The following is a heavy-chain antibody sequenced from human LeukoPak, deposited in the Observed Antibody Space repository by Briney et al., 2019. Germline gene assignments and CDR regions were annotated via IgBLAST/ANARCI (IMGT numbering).Heavy chain of an antibody. CDR3: ARSDYHNSGSHTVFDAFDI. J-gene: IGHJ3*02. CDR2: IYHSEST. V-gene: IGHV4-4*02. D-gene: IGHD3-10*01. Sequence: SGTLSLTCAVSGGSLSSSNWWSWVRQPPGKGLEWIGEIYHSESTNYNPSLKSRVTISVDKSKNQFSLKLSSVTAADTAMYYCARSDYHNSGSHTVFDAFDIWGQGTRVTVSS. CDR1: GGSLSSSNW.